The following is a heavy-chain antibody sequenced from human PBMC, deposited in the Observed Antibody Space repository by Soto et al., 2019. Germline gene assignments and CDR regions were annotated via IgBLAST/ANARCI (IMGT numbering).Heavy chain of an antibody. Sequence: ASVKVSCKVSGYTLTELSMHWVRQAPGKGLEWMGGFDPEDGETIYAQKFQGRVTMTEDTSTDTAYMELSSLRSEDTAVYYCATQKRGLMVYAIGHFDYWGQGTLVTVSS. V-gene: IGHV1-24*01. CDR3: ATQKRGLMVYAIGHFDY. J-gene: IGHJ4*02. CDR2: FDPEDGET. CDR1: GYTLTELS. D-gene: IGHD2-8*01.